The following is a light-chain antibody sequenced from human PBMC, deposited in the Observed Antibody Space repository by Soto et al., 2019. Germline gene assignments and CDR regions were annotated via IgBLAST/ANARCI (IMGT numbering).Light chain of an antibody. Sequence: DMQVTQSPSTLSASVGDTVTITCRASQSISSWLAWYQQKSGKAPKLLIHDGSTLQSGVPSRFSGSGSGTEFTLTISSLQPDDFATYYCQQYNSYPWTFGQGTKVEIK. CDR1: QSISSW. CDR2: DGS. J-gene: IGKJ1*01. CDR3: QQYNSYPWT. V-gene: IGKV1-5*01.